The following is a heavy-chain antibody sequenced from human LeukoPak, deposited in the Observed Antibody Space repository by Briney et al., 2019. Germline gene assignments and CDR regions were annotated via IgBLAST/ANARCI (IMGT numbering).Heavy chain of an antibody. J-gene: IGHJ1*01. D-gene: IGHD3-22*01. Sequence: SETLSLTCSVSGDSVSRSDSYWDWIRQPPGKGLEWIGTIYYSGRTYYSPSLKSRVTMSLDPSNNQFSLNLRSVTAADTAVYYCARRRYYDGSGYLEWGQGTLLSVSS. CDR3: ARRRYYDGSGYLE. V-gene: IGHV4-39*01. CDR1: GDSVSRSDSY. CDR2: IYYSGRT.